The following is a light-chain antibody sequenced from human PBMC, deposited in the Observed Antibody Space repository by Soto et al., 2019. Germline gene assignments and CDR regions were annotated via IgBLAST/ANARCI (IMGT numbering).Light chain of an antibody. J-gene: IGKJ1*01. CDR2: GAS. V-gene: IGKV3-15*01. CDR3: QQYKEWRT. CDR1: QTIDNK. Sequence: IVMTQSPATLSVSPRERATLSCRASQTIDNKLAWYQQRPGQAPSLLIYGASIRATGIPARFSGSVSGTESTLTTTRLQSKDYGVYYCQQYKEWRTCSKGTNVDIK.